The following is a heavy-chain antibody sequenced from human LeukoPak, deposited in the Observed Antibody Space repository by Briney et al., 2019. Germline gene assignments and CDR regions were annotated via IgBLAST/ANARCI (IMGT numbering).Heavy chain of an antibody. J-gene: IGHJ4*02. CDR2: IRYDGSNK. CDR3: ARGIIAAAPRPENLDY. V-gene: IGHV3-30*02. CDR1: GFTFSSYG. D-gene: IGHD6-13*01. Sequence: PGGSLRLSCAASGFTFSSYGMHWVRQAPGKGLEWVAFIRYDGSNKYYADSVKGRFTISRDNSKNALYLQMNSLRAEDTAVYYCARGIIAAAPRPENLDYWGQGTLVTVSS.